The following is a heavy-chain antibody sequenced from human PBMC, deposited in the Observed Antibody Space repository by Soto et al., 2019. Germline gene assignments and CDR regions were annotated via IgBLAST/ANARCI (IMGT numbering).Heavy chain of an antibody. D-gene: IGHD1-1*01. CDR1: GFTFSSYA. CDR2: ISDIGGST. J-gene: IGHJ4*02. CDR3: TTTGTIDH. Sequence: GGSLRLSCAASGFTFSSYAMTWVRQAPGKGLEWVSAISDIGGSTYYADSVKGRFTISRDNSKNTVYLQMNSLKTEDTAVYYCTTTGTIDHWGQGTMVTVSS. V-gene: IGHV3-23*01.